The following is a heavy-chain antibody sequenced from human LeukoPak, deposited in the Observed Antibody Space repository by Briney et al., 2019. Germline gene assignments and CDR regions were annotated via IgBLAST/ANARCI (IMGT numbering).Heavy chain of an antibody. CDR3: AQSLGSSNWIGNWFDP. J-gene: IGHJ5*02. CDR1: GGSISSSSHS. Sequence: SETLSLTCTVSGGSISSSSHSWGWIRQPPGKGLEWTGSIYYTGRTYYNPSLKSRVTISVDTSKNQFSLKLSSVTAQDTTVYYCAQSLGSSNWIGNWFDPWGQGTLVTVSS. V-gene: IGHV4-39*01. D-gene: IGHD6-13*01. CDR2: IYYTGRT.